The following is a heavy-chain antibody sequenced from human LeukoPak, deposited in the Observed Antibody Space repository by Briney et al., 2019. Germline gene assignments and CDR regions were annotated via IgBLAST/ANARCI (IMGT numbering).Heavy chain of an antibody. CDR3: ARGSYSSSWYESNWFDP. CDR2: ISAYNGNT. D-gene: IGHD6-13*01. Sequence: ASVMVSCKASGYTFTSYGISWVRQAPGQGLEWMGWISAYNGNTNYAQKLQGRVTMTTDTSTSTAYMELRSLRSDDTAVYYCARGSYSSSWYESNWFDPWGQGTLVTVSS. V-gene: IGHV1-18*01. CDR1: GYTFTSYG. J-gene: IGHJ5*02.